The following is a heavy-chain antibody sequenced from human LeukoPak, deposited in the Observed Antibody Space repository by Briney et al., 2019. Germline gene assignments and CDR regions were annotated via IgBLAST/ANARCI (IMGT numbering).Heavy chain of an antibody. J-gene: IGHJ4*02. Sequence: GGSLRLSCAASGFTFSDYYMTWMRQAPGQGLEWISYVSGSDENKYYAGSVRGRFAISRDNAEKSLFLQMSNVRAEDTAVYYCARAGLGGHYIDYWGQGTLVTVSS. D-gene: IGHD2-15*01. CDR2: VSGSDENK. CDR1: GFTFSDYY. CDR3: ARAGLGGHYIDY. V-gene: IGHV3-11*01.